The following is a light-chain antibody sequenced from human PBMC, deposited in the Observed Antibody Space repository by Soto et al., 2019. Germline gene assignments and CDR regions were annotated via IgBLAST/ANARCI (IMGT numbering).Light chain of an antibody. Sequence: EIVLTQSPGTLSLSPGERATLSCRASQSVSVNSLAWYQQKGGQAPRLLIYAASTRATGVPDRFSGTGSGTDFALTISRLETDDSAVYYWHQYGGSPFTFGPGTKVDIK. J-gene: IGKJ3*01. CDR2: AAS. V-gene: IGKV3-20*01. CDR3: HQYGGSPFT. CDR1: QSVSVNS.